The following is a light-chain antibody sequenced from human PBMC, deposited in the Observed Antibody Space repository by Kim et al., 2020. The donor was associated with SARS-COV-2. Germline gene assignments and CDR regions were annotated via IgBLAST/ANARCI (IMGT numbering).Light chain of an antibody. J-gene: IGKJ1*01. CDR1: QSAGTN. V-gene: IGKV3-15*01. CDR3: QQDSDWPWT. CDR2: DSS. Sequence: EIVMTQSPATLSVSPGERATLSCRASQSAGTNLAWYQHKPGQAPRLLISDSSTRPPGTPARFSGSGSGTEFTLTISSLQSEDFALYYCQQDSDWPWTFGRGTKVEIK.